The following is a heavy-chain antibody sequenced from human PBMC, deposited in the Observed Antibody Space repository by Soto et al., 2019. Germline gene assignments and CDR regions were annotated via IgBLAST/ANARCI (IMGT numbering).Heavy chain of an antibody. V-gene: IGHV4-30-4*01. Sequence: VQLQQSGPGLVKPSQTLSLTCTVSGGSISSGNYYWSWIRQPPGKGLEWIGFISYSGSTYYNASLKSRFTISVDTSKTQFSLNLSFVTAADTAVYYCATMGTPATGLYYFDYWGQGTLVTVSS. D-gene: IGHD1-7*01. J-gene: IGHJ4*02. CDR3: ATMGTPATGLYYFDY. CDR1: GGSISSGNYY. CDR2: ISYSGST.